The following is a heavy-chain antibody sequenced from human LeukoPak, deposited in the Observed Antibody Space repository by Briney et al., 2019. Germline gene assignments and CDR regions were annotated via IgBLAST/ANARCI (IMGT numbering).Heavy chain of an antibody. V-gene: IGHV4-4*07. D-gene: IGHD5-12*01. J-gene: IGHJ4*02. CDR3: ARGRQWLRFFDY. Sequence: SETLSLTCTVSGGSISSYFWSWIRQPAGKGLEWIGRIYTSGSTNYNPSLKSRVTMSVDTSKNQFSLKLSSVTAADTAVYYCARGRQWLRFFDYWGQGTLVTVSS. CDR1: GGSISSYF. CDR2: IYTSGST.